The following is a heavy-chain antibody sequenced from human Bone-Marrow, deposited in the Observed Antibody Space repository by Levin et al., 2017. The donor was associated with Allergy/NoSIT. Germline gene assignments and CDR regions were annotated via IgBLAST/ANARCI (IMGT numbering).Heavy chain of an antibody. D-gene: IGHD6-13*01. Sequence: SETLSLTCTVSGGSISSSSYYWGWIRQPPGKGLEWIGSIYYSGSTYYNPSLKSRVTISVDTSKNQFSLKLSSVTAADTAVYYCARHAVYGYSSSWYYFDYWGQGTLVTVSS. J-gene: IGHJ4*02. CDR2: IYYSGST. CDR1: GGSISSSSYY. CDR3: ARHAVYGYSSSWYYFDY. V-gene: IGHV4-39*01.